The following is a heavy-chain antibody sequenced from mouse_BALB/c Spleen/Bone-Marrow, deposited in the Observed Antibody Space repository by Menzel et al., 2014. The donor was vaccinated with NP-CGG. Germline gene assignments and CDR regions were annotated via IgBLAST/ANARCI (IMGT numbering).Heavy chain of an antibody. D-gene: IGHD2-3*01. CDR2: IYPGDGDT. CDR1: GYAISSCW. Sequence: QVHVKQSGAELVRPGSSVKISCKASGYAISSCWMNWVKQRPGQGLEWIGQIYPGDGDTNYNGKFKGKATLTADKSSSTAYMQISSLTSEDSAVYFCARGRGWYLDYWGQGTTLTVSS. V-gene: IGHV1-80*01. CDR3: ARGRGWYLDY. J-gene: IGHJ2*01.